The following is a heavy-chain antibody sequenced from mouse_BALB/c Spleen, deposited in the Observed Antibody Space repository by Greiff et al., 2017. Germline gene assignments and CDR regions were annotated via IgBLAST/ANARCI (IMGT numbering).Heavy chain of an antibody. J-gene: IGHJ4*01. CDR3: ARSRYRYDGYAMDY. V-gene: IGHV14-3*02. D-gene: IGHD2-14*01. CDR1: GFNIKDTY. Sequence: DVKLQESGAELVKPGASVKLSCTASGFNIKDTYMHWVKQRPEQGLEWIGRIDPANGNTKYDPKFQGKATIKADTSSNTAYLQLSSLTSEDTAVYYCARSRYRYDGYAMDYWGQGTSVTVSS. CDR2: IDPANGNT.